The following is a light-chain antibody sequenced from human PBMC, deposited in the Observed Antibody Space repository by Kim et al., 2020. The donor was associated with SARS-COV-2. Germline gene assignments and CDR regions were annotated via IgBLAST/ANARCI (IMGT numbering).Light chain of an antibody. CDR3: QQYDSHPYT. CDR2: KAS. Sequence: DIQMTQSPSTLSASVGDRVTITCRASQSVSSWLAWYQQKPGKAPKLLIYKASTLEGGVPSRFSGRGSGTEFTLTINSLQPDDFATYSCQQYDSHPYTSGQGTKLE. V-gene: IGKV1-5*03. J-gene: IGKJ2*01. CDR1: QSVSSW.